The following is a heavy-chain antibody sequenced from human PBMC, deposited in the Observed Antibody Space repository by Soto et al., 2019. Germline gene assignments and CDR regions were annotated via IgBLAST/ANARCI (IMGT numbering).Heavy chain of an antibody. J-gene: IGHJ4*02. CDR1: GFTFCSYG. CDR2: ISYDGSNK. CDR3: AKDLGSGIVATTVDY. Sequence: QVQLVESGGGVVQPGRSLRLSCAASGFTFCSYGMHWVRQAPGKGLEWVAVISYDGSNKYYADSVKGRFTISRANSKNTLYLQMNSLRAEDTAVYYCAKDLGSGIVATTVDYWGQGTLVTVSS. D-gene: IGHD5-12*01. V-gene: IGHV3-30*18.